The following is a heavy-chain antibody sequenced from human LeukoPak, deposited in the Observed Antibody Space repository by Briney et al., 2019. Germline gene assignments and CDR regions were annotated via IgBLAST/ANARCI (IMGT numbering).Heavy chain of an antibody. V-gene: IGHV1-18*01. CDR1: GYTFTSYG. J-gene: IGHJ5*02. Sequence: GASVKVSCKASGYTFTSYGVSWVRQAPGQGLEWMGWISAYNGDTNYAQKLQGRVTMTTDTSTSTAYMEVRSLRSDDTAVYYCARELGDSGYDFGWFDPWGQGTLVTVSS. CDR2: ISAYNGDT. CDR3: ARELGDSGYDFGWFDP. D-gene: IGHD5-12*01.